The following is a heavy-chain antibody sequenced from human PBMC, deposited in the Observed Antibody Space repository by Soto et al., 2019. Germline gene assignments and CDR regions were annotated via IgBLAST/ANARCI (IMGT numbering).Heavy chain of an antibody. J-gene: IGHJ6*02. V-gene: IGHV1-8*01. Sequence: ASVKVSCKASGYTFTSYDINWVRQATGQGLEWMEWMNPNRGNTGYAQKFQGRVTMTRNTSISTAYMELSSLRSEDTAVYYCARGLRFLEWLSFYYYYGMDVWGQGTTGTVSS. CDR3: ARGLRFLEWLSFYYYYGMDV. D-gene: IGHD3-3*01. CDR2: MNPNRGNT. CDR1: GYTFTSYD.